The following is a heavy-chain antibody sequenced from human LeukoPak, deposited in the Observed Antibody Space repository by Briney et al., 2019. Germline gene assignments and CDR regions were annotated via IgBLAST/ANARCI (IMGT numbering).Heavy chain of an antibody. J-gene: IGHJ4*02. D-gene: IGHD3-22*01. CDR3: ARGAKIGTIVVVTRSLDY. CDR2: ISAYNGNT. V-gene: IGHV1-18*01. CDR1: GYTFTSYG. Sequence: ASVKVSCKASGYTFTSYGISWVRQAPGQGLEWMGWISAYNGNTNYAQKLQGRVTMTTGTSTSTAYMELRSLRSDDTAVYYCARGAKIGTIVVVTRSLDYWGQGTLVTVSS.